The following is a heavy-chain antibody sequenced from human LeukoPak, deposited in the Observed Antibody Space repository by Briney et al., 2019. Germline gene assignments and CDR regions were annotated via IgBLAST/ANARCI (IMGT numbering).Heavy chain of an antibody. J-gene: IGHJ4*02. Sequence: GGSLRLSCAASGFTFSRYAMHWVRQAPGKGLEWVAVISYDGSNEYYADSVKGRFTISRDSYENTLYLQMNSLRVEDTAVYYCARVGYYSSGPFSYFDYWGQGTLVTVSS. V-gene: IGHV3-30-3*01. CDR1: GFTFSRYA. D-gene: IGHD3-10*01. CDR2: ISYDGSNE. CDR3: ARVGYYSSGPFSYFDY.